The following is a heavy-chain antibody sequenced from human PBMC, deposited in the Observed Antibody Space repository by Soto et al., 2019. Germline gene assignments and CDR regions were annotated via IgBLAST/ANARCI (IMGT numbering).Heavy chain of an antibody. D-gene: IGHD6-13*01. J-gene: IGHJ5*02. CDR2: ISVYNGNT. Sequence: QVQLVQSGAEVKKPGASLKVSCKASGYTFTTYGLSWVRQAPGQGLEWMGWISVYNGNTHYARAFEGRVTMTTDTSTSTAYRGLRSLRSDDTAVYYCARDREAARPGWFAPGGQGTLVTVSS. CDR3: ARDREAARPGWFAP. V-gene: IGHV1-18*04. CDR1: GYTFTTYG.